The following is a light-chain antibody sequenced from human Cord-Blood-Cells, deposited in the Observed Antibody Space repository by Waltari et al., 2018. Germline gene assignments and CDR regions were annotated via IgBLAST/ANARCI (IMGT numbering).Light chain of an antibody. V-gene: IGLV1-47*01. CDR1: SSNIGSNY. J-gene: IGLJ3*02. CDR2: RNN. CDR3: AAWDDSLSGWV. Sequence: QSVLTQPPSESGTPGQSVTISCSGSSSNIGSNYVYWYQQLPGTAPNLLIYRNNRRPSGVPARFSGSKSGTSASLAIGGLRSEDEADYYCAAWDDSLSGWVFGGGTKLTVL.